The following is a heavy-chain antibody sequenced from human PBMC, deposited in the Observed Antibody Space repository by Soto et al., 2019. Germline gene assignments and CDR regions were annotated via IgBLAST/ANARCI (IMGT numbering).Heavy chain of an antibody. CDR3: ARHGSGDIVVVPAGHYYYYMDV. CDR2: IYYSGST. V-gene: IGHV4-59*08. Sequence: SETLSLTCTVSGGSISSYYWSWIRQPPGKGLEWIGYIYYSGSTNYNPSLKSRVTISVDTSKNQFSLKLSSVTAADTAVYYCARHGSGDIVVVPAGHYYYYMDVWGKGTTVTVSS. J-gene: IGHJ6*03. CDR1: GGSISSYY. D-gene: IGHD2-2*01.